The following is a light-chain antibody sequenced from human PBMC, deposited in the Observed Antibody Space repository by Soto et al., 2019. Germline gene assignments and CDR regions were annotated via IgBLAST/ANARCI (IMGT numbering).Light chain of an antibody. CDR2: GAS. J-gene: IGKJ1*01. CDR3: QQYGSSPTWT. CDR1: QSVSSSY. Sequence: ELVLTQSPGTLALSPGEGPTVSYRAIQSVSSSYLAWYQQKPGQAPRLLIYGASSRATGIPDRFSGSGSGTDFTLTISRLEPEDFAVYYCQQYGSSPTWTFGQGTKVDIK. V-gene: IGKV3-20*01.